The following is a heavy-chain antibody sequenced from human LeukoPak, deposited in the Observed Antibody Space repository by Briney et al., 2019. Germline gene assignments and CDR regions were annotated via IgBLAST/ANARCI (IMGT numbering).Heavy chain of an antibody. CDR3: ARVILWFGELSGQGYMDV. J-gene: IGHJ6*03. CDR1: GGSISSYY. Sequence: SETLSLTCSVSGGSISSYYWSWIRQPPGKGLEWIGYIYYSGSTNYNPSLKSRVTISVDTSKNQFSLKLSSVTAADTAVYYCARVILWFGELSGQGYMDVWGKGTTVTVSS. CDR2: IYYSGST. V-gene: IGHV4-59*12. D-gene: IGHD3-10*01.